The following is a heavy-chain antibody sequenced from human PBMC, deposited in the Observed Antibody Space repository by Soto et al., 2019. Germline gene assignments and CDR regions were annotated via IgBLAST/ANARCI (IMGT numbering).Heavy chain of an antibody. V-gene: IGHV3-30*18. Sequence: GGSLRLSCAASGFTFSSYGMHWVRQAPGKGLEWVAVISYDGSNKYYADSVKGRFTISRDNSKNTLYLQMNSLRAEDTAVYYCAKSLAGDSSGATYAGYWGQGTLVTVSS. CDR1: GFTFSSYG. CDR3: AKSLAGDSSGATYAGY. CDR2: ISYDGSNK. D-gene: IGHD6-6*01. J-gene: IGHJ4*02.